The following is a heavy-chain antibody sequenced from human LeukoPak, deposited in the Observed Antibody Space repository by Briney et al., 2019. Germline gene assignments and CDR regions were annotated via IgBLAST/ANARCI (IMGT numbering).Heavy chain of an antibody. V-gene: IGHV3-21*01. CDR3: AREDPYYFDY. CDR1: GFTFSSYS. CDR2: ITGRSSYT. J-gene: IGHJ4*02. Sequence: SGGSLRLSCAASGFTFSSYSLNWVRQAPGKGLEWVSSITGRSSYTYYADSVKGRFTISRDNAKNSLYLQMNSLRAEDTAVYYCAREDPYYFDYWGQGTLVTVSS.